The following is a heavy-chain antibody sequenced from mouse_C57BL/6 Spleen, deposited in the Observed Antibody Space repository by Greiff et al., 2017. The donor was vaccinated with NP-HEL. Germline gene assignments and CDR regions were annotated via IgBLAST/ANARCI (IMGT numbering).Heavy chain of an antibody. CDR2: IYPGDGDT. Sequence: QVQLQQSGPELVKPGASVKISCKASGYAFSSSWMNWVKQRPGKGLEWIGRIYPGDGDTNYNGKFKGKATLTADKSSSTAYMQLSSLTSEDSSVYFCARRNDYDWFAYWGKGTLVTVSA. CDR3: ARRNDYDWFAY. J-gene: IGHJ3*01. D-gene: IGHD2-4*01. V-gene: IGHV1-82*01. CDR1: GYAFSSSW.